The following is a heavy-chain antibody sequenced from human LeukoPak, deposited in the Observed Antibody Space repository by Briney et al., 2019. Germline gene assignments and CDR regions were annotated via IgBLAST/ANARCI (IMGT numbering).Heavy chain of an antibody. CDR1: GYTTAYF. V-gene: IGHV1-2*02. CDR3: TRDISGANFDY. CDR2: IRPDNGGT. Sequence: ASVKVSCKASGYTTAYFLHWVRQAPGPGLDWMGWIRPDNGGTNYAQKFQGRVTLTWDTSINTVYMELKGLRSDDTAIYYCTRDISGANFDYWGQGTLVTVSS. D-gene: IGHD1-26*01. J-gene: IGHJ4*02.